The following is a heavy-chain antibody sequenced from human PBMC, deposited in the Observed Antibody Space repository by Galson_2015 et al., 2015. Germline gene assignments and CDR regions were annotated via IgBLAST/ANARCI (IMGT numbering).Heavy chain of an antibody. J-gene: IGHJ4*02. CDR3: ARDGPLTTGVDY. V-gene: IGHV3-66*01. CDR2: IYSGGST. CDR1: GFTVSSNY. D-gene: IGHD2/OR15-2a*01. Sequence: SLRLSCAASGFTVSSNYMSWVRQAPGKGLEWVSVIYSGGSTYYADSVKGRFTISRDNSKNTLYLQMNSLRAEDTAVYYCARDGPLTTGVDYWGQGTLVTVSS.